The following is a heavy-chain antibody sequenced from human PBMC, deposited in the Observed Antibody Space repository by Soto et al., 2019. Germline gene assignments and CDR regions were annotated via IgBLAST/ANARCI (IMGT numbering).Heavy chain of an antibody. Sequence: SETLSLTCTVSGGSISTSNYYWGWIRQPPGKGLEWIGTIYHRGSTYYNPSLNSRVTISVDTSKNQFSLNLSSVTAADTAVYYCARNGGSSWWLYFDSWGQGTLVTVSS. CDR3: ARNGGSSWWLYFDS. CDR2: IYHRGST. J-gene: IGHJ4*02. V-gene: IGHV4-39*01. CDR1: GGSISTSNYY. D-gene: IGHD6-13*01.